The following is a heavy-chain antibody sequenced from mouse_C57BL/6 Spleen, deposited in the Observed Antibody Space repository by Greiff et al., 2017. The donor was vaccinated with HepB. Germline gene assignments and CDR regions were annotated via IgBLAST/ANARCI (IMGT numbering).Heavy chain of an antibody. CDR3: ARGGDYDGSWCAY. J-gene: IGHJ3*01. V-gene: IGHV1-47*01. Sequence: VQLQQSGAELVKPGASVKMSCKASGYTFTTYPIEWMKQNHGKSLEWIGNFHPYNDDTKYNEKFKGKATLTVETSSSTVYLELSRLTSDDSAVYYCARGGDYDGSWCAYWGQGTLVTVSA. CDR1: GYTFTTYP. CDR2: FHPYNDDT. D-gene: IGHD2-4*01.